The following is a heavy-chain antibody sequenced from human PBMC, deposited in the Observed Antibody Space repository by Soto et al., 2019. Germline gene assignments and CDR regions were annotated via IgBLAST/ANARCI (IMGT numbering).Heavy chain of an antibody. Sequence: QVQLVQSGAEVKKPGASVKVSCKASGYTFTSYDINWVRQATGQGLEWMGWMNPNSGNTGYAQKFQGRVTMTRNTSVSTAYMELSSLRSEDTAVYYCARERYSAYVCAYWGHGTPVTVSS. J-gene: IGHJ4*01. V-gene: IGHV1-8*01. D-gene: IGHD5-12*01. CDR2: MNPNSGNT. CDR1: GYTFTSYD. CDR3: ARERYSAYVCAY.